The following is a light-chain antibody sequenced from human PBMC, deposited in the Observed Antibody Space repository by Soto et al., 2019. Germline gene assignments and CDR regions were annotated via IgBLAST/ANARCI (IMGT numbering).Light chain of an antibody. CDR1: QSVSSN. Sequence: EIVITQSPATLSVSPGETATLSCRASQSVSSNLAWYQQKPGQAPRLLIYGASTRATGFPARFSGSGSGTEFTITISSLQSEDSAVYYCQQYNNWPPCTFGQGTKVDI. CDR2: GAS. CDR3: QQYNNWPPCT. J-gene: IGKJ1*01. V-gene: IGKV3-15*01.